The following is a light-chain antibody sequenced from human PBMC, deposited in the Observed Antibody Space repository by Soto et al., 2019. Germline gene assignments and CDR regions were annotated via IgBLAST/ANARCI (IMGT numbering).Light chain of an antibody. CDR2: DAS. CDR3: QQYNSYWT. V-gene: IGKV1-5*01. J-gene: IGKJ1*01. Sequence: DIQMTHSPSTLSASVGDIVTITCRASQSISSWLAWYQQKPGKAPKLLIYDASSLESGVPSRFSGSGSGTEFTLTISSLQPDDFATYYCQQYNSYWTFGQGTKVDI. CDR1: QSISSW.